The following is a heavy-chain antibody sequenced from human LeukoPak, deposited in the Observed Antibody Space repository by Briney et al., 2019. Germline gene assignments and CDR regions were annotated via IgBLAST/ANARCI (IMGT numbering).Heavy chain of an antibody. CDR1: LGSISSSSYY. CDR2: IYYSGST. D-gene: IGHD6-13*01. Sequence: PSETLSLTCTLSLGSISSSSYYWGWVRQPPGKGLEWLGSIYYSGSTYYNPSLKSRVTISVDTSKNPFSLKLSSVTAADTAVYYCATRAPYSSSWYDDYWGQGTLVTVSS. V-gene: IGHV4-39*01. J-gene: IGHJ4*02. CDR3: ATRAPYSSSWYDDY.